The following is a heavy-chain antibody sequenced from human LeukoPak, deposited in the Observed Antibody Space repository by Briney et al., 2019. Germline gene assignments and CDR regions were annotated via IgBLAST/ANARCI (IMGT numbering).Heavy chain of an antibody. Sequence: ASVKVSCKASGYTFTSYDINCVRQATGQGIEWMGWMNPNSGNTGYAQKFQGRVTMTRNTSISTAYMELSSLRSEDTAVYYCARGSRYCSGGSCSEWFDPWGQGTLVTVSS. J-gene: IGHJ5*02. CDR3: ARGSRYCSGGSCSEWFDP. CDR1: GYTFTSYD. D-gene: IGHD2-15*01. CDR2: MNPNSGNT. V-gene: IGHV1-8*01.